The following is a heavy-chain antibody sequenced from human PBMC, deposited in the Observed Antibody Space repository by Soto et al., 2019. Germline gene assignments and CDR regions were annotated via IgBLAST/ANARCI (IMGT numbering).Heavy chain of an antibody. J-gene: IGHJ3*02. Sequence: EVQLVESGGGLVQPGGSLRLSCAASGFTFSGSDMNWVRHTRGKGLEWVSGIGTGGDTYYADSVRGRFTISREDAKGSLYLQMNSLIVEDTAVYYCVREAGFTTTSDDFNIWGQGTMVTVSS. CDR2: IGTGGDT. D-gene: IGHD6-13*01. CDR3: VREAGFTTTSDDFNI. V-gene: IGHV3-13*01. CDR1: GFTFSGSD.